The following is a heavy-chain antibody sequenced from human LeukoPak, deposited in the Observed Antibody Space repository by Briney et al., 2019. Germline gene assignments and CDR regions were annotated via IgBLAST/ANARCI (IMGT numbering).Heavy chain of an antibody. CDR3: ARDRYSGSLPYFDI. V-gene: IGHV3-21*01. CDR2: ISSSSSYI. J-gene: IGHJ3*02. D-gene: IGHD1-26*01. Sequence: GGSLRLSCAASGFTFSSYSMNWVRQAPGKGLEWVSSISSSSSYIYYAASVKGRFTISRDNAKNSLYLQMNSLRAEDTAVYYCARDRYSGSLPYFDIWGQGTMVTVSS. CDR1: GFTFSSYS.